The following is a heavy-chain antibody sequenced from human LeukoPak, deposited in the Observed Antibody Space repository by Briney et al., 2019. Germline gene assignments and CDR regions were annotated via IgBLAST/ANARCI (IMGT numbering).Heavy chain of an antibody. J-gene: IGHJ4*02. D-gene: IGHD3-22*01. V-gene: IGHV3-20*04. CDR3: ARGQMIVVVNAFDY. Sequence: GGSLRLSCAASGFTFSSYWMHWVRQAPGKGLVWVSGINWNGGSTGYADSVKGRFTISRDNAKNSLYLQMNSLRAEDTALYYCARGQMIVVVNAFDYWGQGTLVTVSS. CDR1: GFTFSSYW. CDR2: INWNGGST.